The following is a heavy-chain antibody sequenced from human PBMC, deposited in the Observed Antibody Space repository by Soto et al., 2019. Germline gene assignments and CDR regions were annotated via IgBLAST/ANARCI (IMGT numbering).Heavy chain of an antibody. CDR1: GDSTSSGGSS. J-gene: IGHJ4*02. CDR3: ARGTGGYYNHIEY. Sequence: SETLSLTCSVSGDSTSSGGSSWSWIRQTPGKGLEWIGYLYHTGSTFYNPSLKSRVTISGDRSKNQFSLKLSSVTAADTAVYYCARGTGGYYNHIEYWGQGTLVTVSS. V-gene: IGHV4-30-2*01. D-gene: IGHD3-22*01. CDR2: LYHTGST.